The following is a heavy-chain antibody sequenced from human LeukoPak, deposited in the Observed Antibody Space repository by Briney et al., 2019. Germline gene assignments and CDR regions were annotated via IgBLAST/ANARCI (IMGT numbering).Heavy chain of an antibody. CDR3: ARDSGSGWSPFDY. CDR1: GYTLSECA. J-gene: IGHJ4*02. D-gene: IGHD6-19*01. Sequence: ASVKVSCKASGYTLSECAMNWVRQAPGQGLEWMGWISTSTGNPTYAQDFTGRFVFSLDTSVSTAYLQISSLEAEDTAVYYCARDSGSGWSPFDYWGQGTLVTVSS. V-gene: IGHV7-4-1*02. CDR2: ISTSTGNP.